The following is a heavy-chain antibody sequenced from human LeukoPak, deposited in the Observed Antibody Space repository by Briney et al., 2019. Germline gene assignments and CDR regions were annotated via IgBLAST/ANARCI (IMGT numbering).Heavy chain of an antibody. J-gene: IGHJ6*02. CDR2: IKQDGSEK. CDR1: GFTFSSYW. Sequence: GGSLRLSCAASGFTFSSYWMSWVRQAPGKGLEWAANIKQDGSEKYYVDSVKGRFTISRDNAKNSLYLQMNSLRAEDTAVYYCARGSSDYGDYSLLHGMAVWGQGTTVTVSS. D-gene: IGHD4-17*01. CDR3: ARGSSDYGDYSLLHGMAV. V-gene: IGHV3-7*01.